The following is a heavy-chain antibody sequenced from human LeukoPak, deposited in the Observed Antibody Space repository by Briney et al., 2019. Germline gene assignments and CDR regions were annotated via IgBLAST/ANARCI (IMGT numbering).Heavy chain of an antibody. V-gene: IGHV3-7*03. CDR2: VKQDGSEK. CDR1: GFVFGDYW. Sequence: GGSLRLSCAASGFVFGDYWMTWVRQTPRKGLEWVANVKQDGSEKDYVDSVKGRFTISRDNAKNSLYLQMNSLRAEDTGVYYCARGTDLDASGYVDYWGQGTLVTVSS. D-gene: IGHD3-22*01. CDR3: ARGTDLDASGYVDY. J-gene: IGHJ4*02.